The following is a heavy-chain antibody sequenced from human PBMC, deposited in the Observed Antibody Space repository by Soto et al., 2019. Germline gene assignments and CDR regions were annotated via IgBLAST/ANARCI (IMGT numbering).Heavy chain of an antibody. J-gene: IGHJ4*02. Sequence: PRLSCAASGFPFSTCAMHWVHQAPGKGLEWVAVISYDGANKFYTDSVKGRFTISRDNSKNTLYVQMNSLRPEDTAVYYCASTPKATSGPSGYWGQGTLVTVSS. V-gene: IGHV3-30-3*01. CDR3: ASTPKATSGPSGY. D-gene: IGHD1-1*01. CDR2: ISYDGANK. CDR1: GFPFSTCA.